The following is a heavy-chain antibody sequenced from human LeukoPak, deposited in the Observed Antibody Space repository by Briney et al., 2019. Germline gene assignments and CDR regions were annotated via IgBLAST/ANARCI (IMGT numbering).Heavy chain of an antibody. CDR3: ASSPERFLEWLLSSNSFDY. J-gene: IGHJ4*02. V-gene: IGHV3-21*01. CDR2: ISSSSSYI. CDR1: GFTFSSYS. D-gene: IGHD3-3*01. Sequence: PGRSLRLSCAASGFTFSSYSMNWVRQAPGKGLEWVSSISSSSSYIYYADSVKGRFTISRDNAKNSLYLQMNSLRAEDTSVYYCASSPERFLEWLLSSNSFDYWGQGTLVTVSS.